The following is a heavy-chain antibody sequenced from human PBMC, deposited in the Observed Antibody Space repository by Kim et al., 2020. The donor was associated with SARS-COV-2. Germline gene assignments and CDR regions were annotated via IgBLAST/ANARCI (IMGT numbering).Heavy chain of an antibody. CDR2: ISAYNGNT. V-gene: IGHV1-18*01. J-gene: IGHJ5*02. CDR3: ARTPSESWIQLWLDPNGFDP. Sequence: ASVKVSCKASGYTFTSYGISWVRQAPGQGLEWMGWISAYNGNTNYAQKLQGRVTMTTDTSTSTAYMELRSLRSDDTAVYYCARTPSESWIQLWLDPNGFDPWGQGTLVTVSS. D-gene: IGHD5-18*01. CDR1: GYTFTSYG.